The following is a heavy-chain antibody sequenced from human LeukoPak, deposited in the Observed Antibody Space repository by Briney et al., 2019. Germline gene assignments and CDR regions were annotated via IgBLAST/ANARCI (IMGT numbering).Heavy chain of an antibody. CDR3: ARDQIVVVPAASYNWFDP. CDR1: GDSINNNKW. D-gene: IGHD2-2*01. V-gene: IGHV4-4*02. CDR2: IYQSGST. J-gene: IGHJ5*02. Sequence: PSETLSLTCAVSGDSINNNKWWSWVRQSPGKGLEWIGEIYQSGSTNYNPSLKSRVTMSVDTSKNQFSLKLSSVTAADTAVYYCARDQIVVVPAASYNWFDPWGQGTLVTVSS.